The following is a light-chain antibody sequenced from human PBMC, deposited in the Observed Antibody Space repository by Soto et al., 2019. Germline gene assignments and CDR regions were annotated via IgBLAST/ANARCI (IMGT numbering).Light chain of an antibody. V-gene: IGKV3-15*01. CDR1: QSVGSN. Sequence: EIVMTQSPVTLSVSPGERATLSCRASQSVGSNLAWYQQKPGQAPRLLLYGASTRATGIPGRFSGSGSGTEFTLTITSRQSEDFAVYYCQQHNYWPSFGQGTKLEFK. CDR2: GAS. CDR3: QQHNYWPS. J-gene: IGKJ2*01.